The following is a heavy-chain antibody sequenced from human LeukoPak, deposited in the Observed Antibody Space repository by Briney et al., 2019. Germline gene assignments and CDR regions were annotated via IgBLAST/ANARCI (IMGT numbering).Heavy chain of an antibody. J-gene: IGHJ4*02. Sequence: GGSLRLSCAASGFAFSSFAMSWVRQAPGKGLEWVSAISGGADSTYYADSVKGRFTISRDNSKNTLYLQMNSLRAEDTAVYYCAKGSGGSYLSNYWGQGTLVTVSS. V-gene: IGHV3-23*01. CDR3: AKGSGGSYLSNY. D-gene: IGHD2-15*01. CDR2: ISGGADST. CDR1: GFAFSSFA.